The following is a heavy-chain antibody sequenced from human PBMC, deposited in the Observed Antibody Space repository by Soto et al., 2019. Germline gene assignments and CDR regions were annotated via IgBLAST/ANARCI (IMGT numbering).Heavy chain of an antibody. CDR2: IYYSGST. Sequence: SETLSLTCTVSGGSISSGGYYWSWIRQHPGKGLEWIGYIYYSGSTYYNPSLKSRVTISVDTPKNQFSLKLSSVTAADTAVYYFARVVERLVDGRRAEYFQHWGQGTLVTVSS. CDR3: ARVVERLVDGRRAEYFQH. V-gene: IGHV4-31*03. CDR1: GGSISSGGYY. D-gene: IGHD6-13*01. J-gene: IGHJ1*01.